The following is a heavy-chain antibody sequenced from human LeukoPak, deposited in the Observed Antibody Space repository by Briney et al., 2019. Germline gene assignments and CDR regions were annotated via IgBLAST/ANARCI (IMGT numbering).Heavy chain of an antibody. CDR2: FDPEDGET. CDR3: ANTVTSYYYYGMDV. D-gene: IGHD4-11*01. CDR1: GYTLTELS. J-gene: IGHJ6*02. Sequence: ASVKVSCKVSGYTLTELSMHWVRQAPGKGLEWMGGFDPEDGETIYAQKFQGRVTITADESTSTAYMELSSLRSEDTAVYYCANTVTSYYYYGMDVWGQGTTVTVSS. V-gene: IGHV1-24*01.